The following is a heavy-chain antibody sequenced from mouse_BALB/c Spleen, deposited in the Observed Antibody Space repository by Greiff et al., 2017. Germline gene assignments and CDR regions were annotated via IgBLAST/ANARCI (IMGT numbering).Heavy chain of an antibody. CDR2: IYPYNGGT. CDR1: GYTFTDYN. Sequence: EVQGVESGPELVKPGASVKISCKASGYTFTDYNMHWVKQSHGKSLEWIGYIYPYNGGTGYNQKFKSKATLTVDNSSSTAYMELRSLTSEDSAVYYCARQGNYYLDYFDYWGQGTTLTVSS. CDR3: ARQGNYYLDYFDY. V-gene: IGHV1S29*02. D-gene: IGHD5-5*01. J-gene: IGHJ2*01.